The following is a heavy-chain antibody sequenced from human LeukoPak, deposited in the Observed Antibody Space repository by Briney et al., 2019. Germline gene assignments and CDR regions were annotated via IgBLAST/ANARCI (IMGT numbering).Heavy chain of an antibody. CDR1: GYSISSGYY. J-gene: IGHJ5*01. D-gene: IGHD2-2*01. CDR3: ARHKSCCTTSTCYYIDS. V-gene: IGHV4-38-2*01. Sequence: SETLSLTCGVSGYSISSGYYWGWIRQPPGKGLEWIGNMYHSGSTDYNPSLKSRVTISIDTSKNQFSLNLRSVTAADTAVYYCARHKSCCTTSTCYYIDSWGQGTLVTVSS. CDR2: MYHSGST.